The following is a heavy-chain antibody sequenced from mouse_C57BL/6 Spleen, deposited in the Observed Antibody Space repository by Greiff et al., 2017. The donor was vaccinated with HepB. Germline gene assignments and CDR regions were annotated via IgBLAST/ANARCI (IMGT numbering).Heavy chain of an antibody. J-gene: IGHJ1*03. CDR1: GYTFTDYN. D-gene: IGHD1-1*01. V-gene: IGHV1-18*01. CDR2: INPNNGGT. CDR3: ARWEYDGSGHWYFDV. Sequence: EVQLQQSGPELVKPGASVKIPCKASGYTFTDYNMDWVKQSHGKSLEWIGDINPNNGGTIYNQKFKGKATLTVDKSSSTAYMELRSLTSEETAVYDCARWEYDGSGHWYFDVWGTGTTVTVSA.